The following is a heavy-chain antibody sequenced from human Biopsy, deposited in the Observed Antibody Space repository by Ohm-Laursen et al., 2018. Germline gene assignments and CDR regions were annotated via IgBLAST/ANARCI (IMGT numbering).Heavy chain of an antibody. CDR1: GFNFSTYG. Sequence: SLRLSCTASGFNFSTYGMVWVRQAPGSGLVWVSAIIGSGDKTYYADSVEGRFTISRDNSENTLLLQLNSMRAEDTAIYYCARSRGWYDYWGQGTLVTVSS. CDR2: IIGSGDKT. CDR3: ARSRGWYDY. D-gene: IGHD6-19*01. V-gene: IGHV3-23*01. J-gene: IGHJ4*02.